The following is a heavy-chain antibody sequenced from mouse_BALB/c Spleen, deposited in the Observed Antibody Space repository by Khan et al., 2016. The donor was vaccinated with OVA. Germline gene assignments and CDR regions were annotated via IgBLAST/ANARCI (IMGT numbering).Heavy chain of an antibody. V-gene: IGHV5-6-5*01. J-gene: IGHJ3*01. CDR1: GFTFSNYD. CDR2: ISSGDST. Sequence: EVQLVESGGGLVKPGGSLKLSCAASGFTFSNYDMSWVRQSPEKRLEWVASISSGDSTYYPDSVKGRFTISRDNARNILYLQMSSLRSEDTAMYYCARDYWFAYWGQGTLVTVSA. CDR3: ARDYWFAY.